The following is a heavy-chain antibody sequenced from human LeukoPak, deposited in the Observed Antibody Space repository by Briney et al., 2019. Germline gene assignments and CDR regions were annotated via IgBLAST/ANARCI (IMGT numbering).Heavy chain of an antibody. V-gene: IGHV1-69*04. Sequence: SVKVSCKASGGTFSSYAISWVRQAPGQGLEWMGRIIPILGVANYAQKFQGRVTITADKSTSTAYIELSSLRSEDTAVYYCAQPKTEARSGSSGNYFDYWGQGTLVTVPS. CDR1: GGTFSSYA. J-gene: IGHJ4*02. CDR2: IIPILGVA. CDR3: AQPKTEARSGSSGNYFDY. D-gene: IGHD5-12*01.